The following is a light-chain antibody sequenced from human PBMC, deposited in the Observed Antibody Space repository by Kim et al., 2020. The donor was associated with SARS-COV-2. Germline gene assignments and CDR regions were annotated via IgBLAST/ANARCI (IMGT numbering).Light chain of an antibody. CDR3: QQLKTYPQT. CDR2: VAS. Sequence: SEPLEDRVTITGRASQDINNYLAWYQQKPGKAPKLLIYVASTLQSGVPSRFRGSGSGTDFTLTISSLQPEDFATYYCQQLKTYPQTFGQGTKLEI. CDR1: QDINNY. V-gene: IGKV1-9*01. J-gene: IGKJ2*01.